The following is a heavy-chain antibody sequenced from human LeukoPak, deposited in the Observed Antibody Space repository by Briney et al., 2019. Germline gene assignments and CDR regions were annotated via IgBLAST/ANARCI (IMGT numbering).Heavy chain of an antibody. J-gene: IGHJ3*02. CDR2: ISAYNGNT. D-gene: IGHD3-9*01. V-gene: IGHV1-18*01. Sequence: ASVKVSCKASGYTFTSYGISWVRQAPGQGLEWMRWISAYNGNTNYAQKLQGRVTMTTDTSTSTAYMELRSLRSDDTAVYYCARDLYYDILTGGAFDIWGQGTMVTVSS. CDR3: ARDLYYDILTGGAFDI. CDR1: GYTFTSYG.